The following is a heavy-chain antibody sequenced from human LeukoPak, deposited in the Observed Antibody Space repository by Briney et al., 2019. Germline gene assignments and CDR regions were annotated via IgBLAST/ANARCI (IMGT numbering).Heavy chain of an antibody. CDR2: IKEDGGRE. CDR3: ARDGGYSAFDY. J-gene: IGHJ4*02. CDR1: GFSFSRSW. D-gene: IGHD1-26*01. V-gene: IGHV3-7*01. Sequence: GGSLRLSCAASGFSFSRSWMTWIRQAPGKGLEFVANIKEDGGRENFASSVKGRFTISRDNAKDSLYLQMNNLRVEDTAVYYCARDGGYSAFDYWGQGALVTVSS.